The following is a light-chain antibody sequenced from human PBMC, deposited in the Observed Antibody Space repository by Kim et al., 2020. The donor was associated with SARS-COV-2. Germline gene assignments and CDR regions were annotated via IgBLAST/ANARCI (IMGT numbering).Light chain of an antibody. CDR2: RDD. CDR3: QVWDNYSVV. J-gene: IGLJ2*01. V-gene: IGLV3-9*01. Sequence: VAVGQTAKITCGGGDIGSKNVHWYQHKPGQAPVLVIYRDDNRPSGIPERFSGSNSGNTATLTISRAQAGDEADYYCQVWDNYSVVFGGGTQLTVL. CDR1: DIGSKN.